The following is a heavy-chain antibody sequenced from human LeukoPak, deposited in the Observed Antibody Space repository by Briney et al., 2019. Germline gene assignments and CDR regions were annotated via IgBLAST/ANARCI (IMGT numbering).Heavy chain of an antibody. CDR3: ARVIFRAYCGGDCYPL. J-gene: IGHJ4*02. Sequence: SVKVSCKASGYTFTSYDINWVRQATGQGLEWMGRTIPIFGTANYAQKFQGRVTITTDESTSTAYMELSSLRSEDTAVYYCARVIFRAYCGGDCYPLWGQGTLVTVSS. D-gene: IGHD2-21*02. CDR2: TIPIFGTA. CDR1: GYTFTSYD. V-gene: IGHV1-69*05.